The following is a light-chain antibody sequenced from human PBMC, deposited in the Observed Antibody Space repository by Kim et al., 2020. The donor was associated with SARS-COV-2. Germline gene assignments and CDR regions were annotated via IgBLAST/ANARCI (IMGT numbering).Light chain of an antibody. CDR1: SLRKYP. V-gene: IGLV3-19*01. Sequence: LGPTVRITCLWDSLRKYPASLYQQKPRQAPILFMHDKNNVRPSGVPDRYSGSNSGNTAFLTITGAQVEDEAAYYCGSRDNNGPGVFGGGTQLTVL. CDR2: DKN. J-gene: IGLJ3*02. CDR3: GSRDNNGPGV.